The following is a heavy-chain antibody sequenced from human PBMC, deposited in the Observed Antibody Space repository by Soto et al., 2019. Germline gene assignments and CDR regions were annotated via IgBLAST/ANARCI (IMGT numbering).Heavy chain of an antibody. D-gene: IGHD2-21*02. Sequence: SVKVSCKASGGTFSSYAISWVRQAPGQGLEWMGGIIPIFGTANYAQKFQGRVTITADKSTSTAYMELSSLRSEDTAVYYCARGPAYCGGDCYSTYFDYWGQGTMVTVYS. V-gene: IGHV1-69*06. J-gene: IGHJ4*02. CDR2: IIPIFGTA. CDR3: ARGPAYCGGDCYSTYFDY. CDR1: GGTFSSYA.